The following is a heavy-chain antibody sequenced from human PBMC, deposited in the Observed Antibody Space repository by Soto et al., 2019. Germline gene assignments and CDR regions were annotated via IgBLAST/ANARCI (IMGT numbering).Heavy chain of an antibody. CDR3: ARALGSCGAYYCDY. Sequence: HITLKESSPTLVKPTQTLTLTCTVSGFSLTTYGTGVGWSRQSPGKALEWLALIYWDDDKRYSPSLKSRLTITKDTSKNPVVLTMTNMDPVDTITSSCARALGSCGAYYCDYWAQGTLVTFSS. CDR2: IYWDDDK. D-gene: IGHD2-21*01. CDR1: GFSLTTYGTG. V-gene: IGHV2-5*02. J-gene: IGHJ4*02.